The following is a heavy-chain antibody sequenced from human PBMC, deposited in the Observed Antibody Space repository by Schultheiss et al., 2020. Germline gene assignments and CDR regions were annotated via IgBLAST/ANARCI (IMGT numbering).Heavy chain of an antibody. CDR2: ISSSGSTI. CDR3: ARGIRGYSGYDWGDSSLFDP. J-gene: IGHJ5*02. V-gene: IGHV3-11*01. CDR1: GFTFSDYY. Sequence: GGSLRLSCAASGFTFSDYYMSWIRQAPGKGLEWVSYISSSGSTIYYADSVKGRFTISRDNAKNSLYLQMNSLRAEDTAVYYCARGIRGYSGYDWGDSSLFDPWGQGTLVTVSS. D-gene: IGHD5-12*01.